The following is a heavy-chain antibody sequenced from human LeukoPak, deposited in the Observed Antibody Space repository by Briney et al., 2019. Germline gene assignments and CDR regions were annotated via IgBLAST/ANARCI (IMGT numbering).Heavy chain of an antibody. Sequence: SETLSLTCTVSGGSISSYYWSWIRQPPGKGLEWIGYIYYSGSTNYNPSLKSRVTISVDTSKNQFSLKLSSVTAADTAVYYCARDPVHYHDSSGYWRYWGQGTLVTVSS. J-gene: IGHJ4*02. V-gene: IGHV4-59*01. CDR1: GGSISSYY. CDR2: IYYSGST. CDR3: ARDPVHYHDSSGYWRY. D-gene: IGHD3-22*01.